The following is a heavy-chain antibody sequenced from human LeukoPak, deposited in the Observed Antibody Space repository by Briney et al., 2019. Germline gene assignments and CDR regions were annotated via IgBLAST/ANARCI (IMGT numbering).Heavy chain of an antibody. CDR1: GFTFSSYA. CDR3: ATPIVVVPAAISFRAFDI. V-gene: IGHV3-23*01. J-gene: IGHJ3*02. D-gene: IGHD2-2*01. CDR2: ISGSGGST. Sequence: GGSLRLSCAASGFTFSSYAMSWVRQAPGKGLEWVSAISGSGGSTYYADSVKGRFTICRDNSKNTLYLQMNSLRAEDTAVYYCATPIVVVPAAISFRAFDIWGQGTMVTVSS.